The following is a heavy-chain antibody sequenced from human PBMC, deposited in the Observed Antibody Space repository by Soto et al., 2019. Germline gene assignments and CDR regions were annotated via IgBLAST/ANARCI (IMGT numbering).Heavy chain of an antibody. Sequence: GGSLRLSCVASGFTVSNNYMSWVRQAPGKGLEWVSVIYSGGSAYYADSVKGRFTISRDNSKNTLYLQMNSLRAEDTAVYFCAGYCISTSCFAGKVGWSYYYYYYGIDVWGQGTTVTVSS. CDR3: AGYCISTSCFAGKVGWSYYYYYYGIDV. D-gene: IGHD2-2*01. CDR2: IYSGGSA. CDR1: GFTVSNNY. J-gene: IGHJ6*02. V-gene: IGHV3-53*01.